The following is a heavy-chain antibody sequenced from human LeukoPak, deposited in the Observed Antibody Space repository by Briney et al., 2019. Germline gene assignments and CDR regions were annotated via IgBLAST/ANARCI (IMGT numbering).Heavy chain of an antibody. J-gene: IGHJ5*02. D-gene: IGHD6-19*01. CDR3: ARDLGDSSGWYKGNWFDP. CDR1: GGTFSSYA. V-gene: IGHV1-69*04. CDR2: IIPILGIA. Sequence: ASVKVSCTASGGTFSSYAISWVRQAPGQGLEWMGRIIPILGIANYAQKFQGRVTITADKSTSTAYMELSSLRSEDTAVYYCARDLGDSSGWYKGNWFDPWGQGTLVTVSS.